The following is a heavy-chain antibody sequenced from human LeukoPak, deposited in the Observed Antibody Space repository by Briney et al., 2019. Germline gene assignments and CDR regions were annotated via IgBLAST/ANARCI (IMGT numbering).Heavy chain of an antibody. CDR2: ISNSGSSI. CDR1: GFTFSDYY. V-gene: IGHV3-11*01. D-gene: IGHD3-22*01. Sequence: GGSLRLSCAASGFTFSDYYMNWIRQAPGKGLEWVSYISNSGSSIYYADSVKGRFAISRDNAKNSLYLQMNSLRAEDTAVYYCVRGSTLSSGPAYWGQGALVTVSS. J-gene: IGHJ4*02. CDR3: VRGSTLSSGPAY.